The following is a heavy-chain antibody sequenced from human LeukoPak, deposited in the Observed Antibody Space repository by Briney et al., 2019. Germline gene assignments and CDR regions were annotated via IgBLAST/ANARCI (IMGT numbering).Heavy chain of an antibody. CDR2: IYYSGST. V-gene: IGHV4-59*12. CDR3: AIPIVRGVIIYFDY. Sequence: SETLSLTCTVSGGSISSYYWSWIRQPPGKGLEWIGYIYYSGSTNYNPSLKSRVTISVDTSKNQFSLKLSSVTAADTAVYYCAIPIVRGVIIYFDYWGQGTLVTVSS. CDR1: GGSISSYY. J-gene: IGHJ4*02. D-gene: IGHD3-10*01.